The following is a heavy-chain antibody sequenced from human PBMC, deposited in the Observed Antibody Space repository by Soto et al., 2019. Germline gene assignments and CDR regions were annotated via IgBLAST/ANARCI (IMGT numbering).Heavy chain of an antibody. CDR3: ARDVLSSSSGFDY. J-gene: IGHJ4*02. CDR1: GFTFSSYS. D-gene: IGHD6-6*01. CDR2: ISSSSSYI. V-gene: IGHV3-21*01. Sequence: PGGSLRLSCAASGFTFSSYSMNWVRQAPGKGLEWVSSISSSSSYIYYADSVKGRFTISRDNAKNSLYLQMNSLRAEDTAVYYCARDVLSSSSGFDYWGQGTLVTVSS.